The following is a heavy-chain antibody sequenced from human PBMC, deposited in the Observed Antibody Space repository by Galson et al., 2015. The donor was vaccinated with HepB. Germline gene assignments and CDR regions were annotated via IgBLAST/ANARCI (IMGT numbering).Heavy chain of an antibody. D-gene: IGHD2-21*01. V-gene: IGHV3-33*01. J-gene: IGHJ4*02. CDR2: VWYDGTKQ. Sequence: SLRLSCAASGFVFSRHGMHWARQAPGKGLEWVAVVWYDGTKQYYSESVEGRFTISRDNSKNMVYLQMNSLRVEDTAVYYCWMIDTDFDYWGQGTLVTVSS. CDR3: WMIDTDFDY. CDR1: GFVFSRHG.